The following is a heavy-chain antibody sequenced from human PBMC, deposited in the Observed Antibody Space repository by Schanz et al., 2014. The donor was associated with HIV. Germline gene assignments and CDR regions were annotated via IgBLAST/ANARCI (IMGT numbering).Heavy chain of an antibody. CDR2: VYSGGSS. CDR1: GDSISNYY. V-gene: IGHV4-4*07. D-gene: IGHD3-10*01. Sequence: QVQLQESGPGLVKPSETLSLTCNVSGDSISNYYWTWIRQPAGRGLEWIGRVYSGGSSNYNPSLRSRVTMSVDTSKNQFSLSLSSGTAADTAVYYCARDQNVISMVRGVMGGVDYWGQGTLVTVS. J-gene: IGHJ4*02. CDR3: ARDQNVISMVRGVMGGVDY.